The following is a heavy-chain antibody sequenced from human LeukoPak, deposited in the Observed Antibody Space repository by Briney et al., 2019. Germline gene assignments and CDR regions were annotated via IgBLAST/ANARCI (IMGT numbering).Heavy chain of an antibody. V-gene: IGHV3-21*01. CDR2: FGTRSTSI. CDR1: GFTFSGYS. Sequence: PGGSLRLSCTASGFTFSGYSMNWIRQAPGKGLEWVSSFGTRSTSIYHAGSVKGRFAISRDNAKNSLYLQMNSVRAEDTAVYYCAGDPTTVTTGPDYWGQGTLVTVSS. D-gene: IGHD4-17*01. CDR3: AGDPTTVTTGPDY. J-gene: IGHJ4*02.